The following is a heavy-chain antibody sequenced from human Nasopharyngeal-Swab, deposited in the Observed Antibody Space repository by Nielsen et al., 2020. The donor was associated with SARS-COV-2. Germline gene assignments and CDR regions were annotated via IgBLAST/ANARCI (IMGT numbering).Heavy chain of an antibody. CDR1: GGSIRDNNYY. J-gene: IGHJ4*02. Sequence: GSLRLSCSVSGGSIRDNNYYRSWIRQPPGKGLEWIGSMSYSGVTFYNPSLRNRVTLSVDTSKNLLSLKLDSVTAADTALYYCARHSRVTTVVVVTLFDFWGQGIQVTVSS. CDR3: ARHSRVTTVVVVTLFDF. V-gene: IGHV4-39*01. CDR2: MSYSGVT. D-gene: IGHD3-22*01.